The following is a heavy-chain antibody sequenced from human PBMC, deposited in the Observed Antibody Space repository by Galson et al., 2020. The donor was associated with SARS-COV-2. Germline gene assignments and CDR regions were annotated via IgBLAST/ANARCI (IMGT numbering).Heavy chain of an antibody. CDR2: IYYTESN. CDR3: ARQILTGYYSFYYFDF. D-gene: IGHD3-9*01. CDR1: GGSISSSNYY. Sequence: SETLYLTCTVSGGSISSSNYYWGWVRQPPGEGLEWIGSIYYTESNYYNPSLTSRVTMSVDPSRNQFSLKLSSVTAADTAVYYCARQILTGYYSFYYFDFWGQGTLVTVSS. V-gene: IGHV4-39*01. J-gene: IGHJ4*02.